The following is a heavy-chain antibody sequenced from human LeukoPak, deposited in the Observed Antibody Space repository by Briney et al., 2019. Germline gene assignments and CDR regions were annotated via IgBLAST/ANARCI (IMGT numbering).Heavy chain of an antibody. V-gene: IGHV4-34*01. CDR2: INHSGST. Sequence: SETLSLTCAVYGGSFSGYYGSWIRQPPGKGLEWVGEINHSGSTNYNPSLKSRVTILADPCKHQFSLKLSSVTAADTAVYYCARTFRGWLVPKVRRAAFFYWGQGTLVTVSS. D-gene: IGHD6-19*01. CDR1: GGSFSGYY. J-gene: IGHJ4*02. CDR3: ARTFRGWLVPKVRRAAFFY.